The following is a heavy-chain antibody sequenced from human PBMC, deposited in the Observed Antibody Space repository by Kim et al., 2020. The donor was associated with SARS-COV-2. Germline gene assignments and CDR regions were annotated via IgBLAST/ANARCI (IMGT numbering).Heavy chain of an antibody. J-gene: IGHJ5*02. CDR3: AKGGIYDYVWGSYRS. Sequence: DSVKGRFTISRANAKNSLYLQMNSLRAEDTALYYCAKGGIYDYVWGSYRSWGQGTLVTVSS. D-gene: IGHD3-16*02. V-gene: IGHV3-9*01.